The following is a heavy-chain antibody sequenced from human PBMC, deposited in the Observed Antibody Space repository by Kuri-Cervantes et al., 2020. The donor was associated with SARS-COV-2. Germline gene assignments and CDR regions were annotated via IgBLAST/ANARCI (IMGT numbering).Heavy chain of an antibody. CDR1: GFTFSSYA. CDR2: ISGSGGST. J-gene: IGHJ6*02. Sequence: GESLKISCAASGFTFSSYAMSWVRQAPGKGLEWVSAISGSGGSTYYADSVKGRFTISRDNSENTLYLQMNSLRAEDTAVYYCANPTGHYYYGMDVWGQGTTVTVSS. V-gene: IGHV3-23*01. CDR3: ANPTGHYYYGMDV.